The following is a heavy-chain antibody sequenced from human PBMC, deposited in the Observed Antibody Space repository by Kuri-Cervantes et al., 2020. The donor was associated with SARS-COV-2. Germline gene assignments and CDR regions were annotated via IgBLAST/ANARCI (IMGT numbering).Heavy chain of an antibody. J-gene: IGHJ4*02. CDR3: PAERYEWLAYAYYFDL. D-gene: IGHD6-19*01. Sequence: GGFLRLSCAGSRFTLRNYGMHWVRQAPGKGLEWVALISYDETYKYYADSVGSRFTITRDNSEHTLYLQMNSLRAEDTAMYYCPAERYEWLAYAYYFDLWGQGTLVTVSS. CDR2: ISYDETYK. V-gene: IGHV3-30*03. CDR1: RFTLRNYG.